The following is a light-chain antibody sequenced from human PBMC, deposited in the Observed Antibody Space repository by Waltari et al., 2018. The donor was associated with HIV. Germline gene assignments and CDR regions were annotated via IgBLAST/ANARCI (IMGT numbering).Light chain of an antibody. CDR2: DAS. V-gene: IGKV1-39*01. Sequence: DIQMTQSPSSLSASVGDRVTITCRASQSISFYLNWYQQKPGKAPNLLIYDASSLQSGFPPRFSGSGSGTEFTLTITNLQPEDFATYFCQQSFDVPLVFGPGTRVD. CDR3: QQSFDVPLV. J-gene: IGKJ3*01. CDR1: QSISFY.